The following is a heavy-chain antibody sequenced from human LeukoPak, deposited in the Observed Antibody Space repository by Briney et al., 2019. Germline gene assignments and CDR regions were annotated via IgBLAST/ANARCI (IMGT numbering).Heavy chain of an antibody. V-gene: IGHV1-2*02. CDR3: TTYYYDSSGPD. Sequence: ASVKVSCKASGYIVTGYYVHWVRQAPGQGLEWMGWINPNSGDTNYAQKFQGRVTMTRDTSISTAYMELSRLRSDDTAVYYCTTYYYDSSGPDWGQGTLVTVSS. CDR1: GYIVTGYY. J-gene: IGHJ4*02. CDR2: INPNSGDT. D-gene: IGHD3-22*01.